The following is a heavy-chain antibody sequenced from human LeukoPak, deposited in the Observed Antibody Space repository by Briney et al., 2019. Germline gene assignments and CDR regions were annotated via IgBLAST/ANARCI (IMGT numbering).Heavy chain of an antibody. CDR3: ARLPHGTTFDY. Sequence: SQTLSLTCTVSGGSISSGAYYWSWIRQHPGKGLEWLGHIYYSGSTYYNPSLKSRVTISVDTSENQFSLKLSSVIAADTAVYYCARLPHGTTFDYWGQGTMVTVSS. V-gene: IGHV4-31*03. CDR2: IYYSGST. J-gene: IGHJ4*02. CDR1: GGSISSGAYY. D-gene: IGHD1-14*01.